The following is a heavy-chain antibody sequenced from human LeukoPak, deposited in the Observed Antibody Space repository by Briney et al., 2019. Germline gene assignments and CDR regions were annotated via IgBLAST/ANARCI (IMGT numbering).Heavy chain of an antibody. CDR2: MNPNSGNT. V-gene: IGHV1-8*02. J-gene: IGHJ5*02. CDR1: GYTFTSYD. D-gene: IGHD1-26*01. CDR3: ARDPGVVAGYSGSYNWFDP. Sequence: ASVKVSYKASGYTFTSYDINWVRQATGQGLEWMGWMNPNSGNTGYAQKFQGGVTMTRNTSISTAYMELSRLRSDDTAVYYCARDPGVVAGYSGSYNWFDPWGQGTLVTVSS.